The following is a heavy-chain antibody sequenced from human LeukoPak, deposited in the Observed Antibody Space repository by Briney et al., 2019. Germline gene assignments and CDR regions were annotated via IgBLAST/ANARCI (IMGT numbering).Heavy chain of an antibody. CDR1: GGTFSSYA. J-gene: IGHJ4*02. D-gene: IGHD4-17*01. Sequence: ASVKVSCKASGGTFSSYAISWVRQAPGQGLEWMGWMNPNSGNTGYAQKFQGRVTITRNTSISTAYMELSSLRSEDTAVYYCANGDDYGDYGFDYWGQGTLVTVSS. CDR2: MNPNSGNT. CDR3: ANGDDYGDYGFDY. V-gene: IGHV1-8*03.